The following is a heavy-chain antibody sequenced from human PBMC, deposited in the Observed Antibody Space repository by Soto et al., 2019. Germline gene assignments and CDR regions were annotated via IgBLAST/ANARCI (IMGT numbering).Heavy chain of an antibody. CDR2: IIPIFGTV. CDR3: ARGTEARTIFGVDFDY. CDR1: GGTFSSYA. V-gene: IGHV1-69*13. D-gene: IGHD3-3*01. J-gene: IGHJ4*02. Sequence: SVKVSCKASGGTFSSYAISWVRQAPGQGLEWMGGIIPIFGTVNYAQKFQGRVTITADESTSTGYMELSSLRSEDTAVYYCARGTEARTIFGVDFDYWGQGTLVTVSS.